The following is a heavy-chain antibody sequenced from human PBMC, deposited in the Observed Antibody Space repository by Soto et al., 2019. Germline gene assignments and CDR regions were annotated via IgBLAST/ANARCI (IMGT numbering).Heavy chain of an antibody. V-gene: IGHV4-59*01. D-gene: IGHD6-13*01. Sequence: ETLSLTCTVSGGSISSYYWSWIRQPPGKGLEWIGYIYYSGSTNYNPSLKSRVTISVDTSKNQFSLKLSSVTAADTAVYYCARGPTEYSSSWWRYYYMDVWGKGTTVTVSS. J-gene: IGHJ6*03. CDR1: GGSISSYY. CDR3: ARGPTEYSSSWWRYYYMDV. CDR2: IYYSGST.